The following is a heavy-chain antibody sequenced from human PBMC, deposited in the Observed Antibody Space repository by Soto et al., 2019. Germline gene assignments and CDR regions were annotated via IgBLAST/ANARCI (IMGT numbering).Heavy chain of an antibody. CDR2: INPKSGGT. J-gene: IGHJ6*02. Sequence: ASVKVSCKASRYSFTDYHIHWVRQAPGQGLEWLGRINPKSGGTSTAQKFQGWVTMTTDTSISTASMELTRLTSDDTAIYYCARGDSTDCSNGVCSFFYNHDMDVWGQGTTVTVSS. V-gene: IGHV1-2*04. CDR3: ARGDSTDCSNGVCSFFYNHDMDV. D-gene: IGHD2-8*01. CDR1: RYSFTDYH.